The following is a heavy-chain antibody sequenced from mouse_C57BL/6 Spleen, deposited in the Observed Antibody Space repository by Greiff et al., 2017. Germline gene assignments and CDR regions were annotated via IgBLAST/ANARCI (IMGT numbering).Heavy chain of an antibody. CDR2: IHPNSGST. CDR1: GYTFTSYW. V-gene: IGHV1-64*01. Sequence: QVQLQQPGAELVKPGASVKLSCKASGYTFTSYWMHWVKQRPGQGLEWIGMIHPNSGSTNYNEKFKSKATLTVDKSSSTAYMQLSSLTSEDSAVYYCARIREKRDYDDEYYFDYWGQGTTLTVSS. D-gene: IGHD2-4*01. CDR3: ARIREKRDYDDEYYFDY. J-gene: IGHJ2*01.